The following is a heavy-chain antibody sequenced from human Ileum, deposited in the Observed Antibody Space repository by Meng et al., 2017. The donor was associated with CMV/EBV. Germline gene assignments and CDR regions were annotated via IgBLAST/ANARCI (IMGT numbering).Heavy chain of an antibody. CDR1: GFTFGDYA. CDR2: IRSKAYGGTT. Sequence: GGSLRLSCTASGFTFGDYAMGWVRQAPGKGLEGVGFIRSKAYGGTTEYAASVKGRFTISRDHSKSLAHLQMNSLKTEDTAVYYCTRGSYNYWGQGTLVTVSS. D-gene: IGHD4-11*01. CDR3: TRGSYNY. J-gene: IGHJ4*02. V-gene: IGHV3-49*04.